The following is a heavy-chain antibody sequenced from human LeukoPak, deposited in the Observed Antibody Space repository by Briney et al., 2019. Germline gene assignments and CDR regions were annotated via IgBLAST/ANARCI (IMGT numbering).Heavy chain of an antibody. CDR2: IMPILRTA. J-gene: IGHJ5*02. CDR1: GGTFSTYA. Sequence: HRASVKVSCKASGGTFSTYAITWVRQAPGQGLEWMGRIMPILRTADYAQKFQGRVTITADRSTSTAYMELSSLRSEDTAVYYCARDIYYDSSAPSWLDPWGQGTLVTVSS. V-gene: IGHV1-69*04. CDR3: ARDIYYDSSAPSWLDP. D-gene: IGHD3-22*01.